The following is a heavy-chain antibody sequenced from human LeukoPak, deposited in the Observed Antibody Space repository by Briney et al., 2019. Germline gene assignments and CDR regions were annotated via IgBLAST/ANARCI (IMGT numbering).Heavy chain of an antibody. CDR1: GFTFSSYE. D-gene: IGHD3-3*01. J-gene: IGHJ6*03. CDR3: ARVPTPDFWSGFNLYYYYYMDV. CDR2: ISSSGSTI. V-gene: IGHV3-48*03. Sequence: GGSLRLSCAASGFTFSSYEMNWVRQAPGKGLEWVSYISSSGSTIYYADSVKGRFTISRDNAKNSLYLQMNSPRAEDTAVYYCARVPTPDFWSGFNLYYYYYMDVWGKGTTVTVSS.